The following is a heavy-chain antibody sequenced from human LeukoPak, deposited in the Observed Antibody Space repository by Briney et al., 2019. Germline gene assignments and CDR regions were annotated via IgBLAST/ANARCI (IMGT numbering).Heavy chain of an antibody. CDR2: IRYDGSNK. J-gene: IGHJ4*02. Sequence: QSGGSLRLSCAASGFTFSSYGLHWVRQAPGKGLEWVAFIRYDGSNKYYADSVKGRFTISRDNAKNSLYLQMNSLRAEDTAVYYCAREEGIAGPCFDYWGQRTLVTVSS. D-gene: IGHD6-13*01. V-gene: IGHV3-30*02. CDR3: AREEGIAGPCFDY. CDR1: GFTFSSYG.